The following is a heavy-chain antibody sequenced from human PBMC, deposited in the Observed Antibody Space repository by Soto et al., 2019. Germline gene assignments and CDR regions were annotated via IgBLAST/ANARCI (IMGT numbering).Heavy chain of an antibody. Sequence: GGSLRLSCAASGFTFSSYAMSWVRQAPGKGLEWVSAISGSGGSTYYADSVKGRFTISRDNSKNTLYLQMNSLRAEDTAVYYCAKGPGSSSWSRSAGDYWGQGTLVTVSS. V-gene: IGHV3-23*01. J-gene: IGHJ4*02. CDR2: ISGSGGST. CDR1: GFTFSSYA. D-gene: IGHD6-13*01. CDR3: AKGPGSSSWSRSAGDY.